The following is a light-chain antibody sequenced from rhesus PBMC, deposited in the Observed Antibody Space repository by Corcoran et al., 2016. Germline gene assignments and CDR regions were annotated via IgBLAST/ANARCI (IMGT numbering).Light chain of an antibody. CDR2: AAL. J-gene: IGKJ4*01. CDR1: QNIYSN. Sequence: DIQITQSPSALSASVGDRVTISCRASQNIYSNLAWYQQKPGKAPKLLIHAALPLQPGIPSRFSGSGSGTDFTLTISSLQPEDSTAYYCQHYYATPLTFGGGTKVEIK. V-gene: IGKV1S12*01. CDR3: QHYYATPLT.